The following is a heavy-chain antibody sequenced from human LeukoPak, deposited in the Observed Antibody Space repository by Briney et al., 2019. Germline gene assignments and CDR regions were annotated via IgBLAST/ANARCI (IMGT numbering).Heavy chain of an antibody. D-gene: IGHD3-22*01. Sequence: PSETLSLTCTVSGGSITSNNCYWGWIRQSPGKGLEWIGSIYYSGSTYYNPSLKSRVTISVDTSKNQFSLKLSSVTAADTAVYYCARHRGYYDSRGDGYYFDYWGQGTLVTVSS. CDR3: ARHRGYYDSRGDGYYFDY. CDR2: IYYSGST. J-gene: IGHJ4*02. V-gene: IGHV4-39*01. CDR1: GGSITSNNCY.